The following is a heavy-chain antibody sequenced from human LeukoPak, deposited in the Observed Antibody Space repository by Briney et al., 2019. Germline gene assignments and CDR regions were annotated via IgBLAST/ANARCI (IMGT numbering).Heavy chain of an antibody. Sequence: GGSLRLSCAASGFSFSNYAMNWVRQAPGKGLEWVAVTSYDESNKYYADSVKGRFTISRDNSKNTLYLQMNSLRAEDTAVYYCATTNTFDYWGQGTLVTVSS. J-gene: IGHJ4*02. CDR2: TSYDESNK. CDR3: ATTNTFDY. CDR1: GFSFSNYA. V-gene: IGHV3-30-3*01.